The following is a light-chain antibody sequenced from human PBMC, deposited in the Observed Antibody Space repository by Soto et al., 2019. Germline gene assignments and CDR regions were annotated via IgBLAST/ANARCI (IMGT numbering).Light chain of an antibody. J-gene: IGKJ2*01. V-gene: IGKV3-15*01. Sequence: EIVMTQSPASLSVSPGETATLSCRASQSIRNSLAWYQQKPGQVPSLVIYGASTRATGIPARFSGSGSGTEFTLTISSLQSEDSALYYCQQYNNWPPRTFGQGTKLEIK. CDR3: QQYNNWPPRT. CDR2: GAS. CDR1: QSIRNS.